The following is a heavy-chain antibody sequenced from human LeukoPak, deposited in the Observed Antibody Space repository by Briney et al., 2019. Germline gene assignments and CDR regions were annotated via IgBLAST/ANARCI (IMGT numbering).Heavy chain of an antibody. Sequence: SETLSLTCTVSGGSISSGSYYWSWIRQPAGKGLEWIGRIYTSGSTNYNPSLKSRVTISVDTSKNQFSLKLNSVTAADTAVYFCATLVRYDYDSSGSYYFDYWGQGSLVTVSS. J-gene: IGHJ4*02. V-gene: IGHV4-61*02. CDR3: ATLVRYDYDSSGSYYFDY. CDR2: IYTSGST. CDR1: GGSISSGSYY. D-gene: IGHD3-22*01.